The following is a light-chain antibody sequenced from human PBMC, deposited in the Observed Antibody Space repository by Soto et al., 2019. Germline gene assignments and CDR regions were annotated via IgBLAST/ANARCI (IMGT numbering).Light chain of an antibody. CDR1: QSVRRN. J-gene: IGKJ1*01. CDR3: QQYTDWPPWT. V-gene: IGKV3-15*01. CDR2: GTS. Sequence: EIVMTQSPATLSVSPGERATLSCRASQSVRRNVAWYQQKPGQAPRLLIYGTSTRATGIPARSSGSGSGTEFTLTISSLQSEDFAVYYCQQYTDWPPWTFGQGSKVEIK.